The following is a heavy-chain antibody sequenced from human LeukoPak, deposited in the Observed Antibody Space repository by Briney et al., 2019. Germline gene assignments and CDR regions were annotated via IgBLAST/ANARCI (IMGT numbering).Heavy chain of an antibody. D-gene: IGHD6-19*01. Sequence: PGGSLRLSCAASGFTFSSHWMHWVRQAPGKGLVWVSRISNDGSITDYADSVKGRFTISRDNAKNTLYLQMNSLRAEDTAVFYCARVVGYSSGWYLPPFDFWGQGTLVTVSS. V-gene: IGHV3-74*01. J-gene: IGHJ4*02. CDR1: GFTFSSHW. CDR3: ARVVGYSSGWYLPPFDF. CDR2: ISNDGSIT.